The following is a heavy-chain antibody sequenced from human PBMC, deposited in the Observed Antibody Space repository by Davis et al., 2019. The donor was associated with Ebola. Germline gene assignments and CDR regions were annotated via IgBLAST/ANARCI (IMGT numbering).Heavy chain of an antibody. Sequence: GGSLRLPCEGTGFTFSSYAMSWVRQAPGKGLEWVSGIGGSDGSTYYADSVKGRFTISRDNSKSTMYLEMNSLRVEDTAMYYCAKRDDSNDYPYYFDCWGQGTLVTVSS. CDR2: IGGSDGST. J-gene: IGHJ4*02. V-gene: IGHV3-23*01. D-gene: IGHD4-11*01. CDR3: AKRDDSNDYPYYFDC. CDR1: GFTFSSYA.